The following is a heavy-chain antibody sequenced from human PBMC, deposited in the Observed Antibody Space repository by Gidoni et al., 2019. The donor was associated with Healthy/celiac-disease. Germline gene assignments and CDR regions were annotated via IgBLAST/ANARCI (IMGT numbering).Heavy chain of an antibody. CDR1: GYTLPSHV. D-gene: IGHD3-22*01. CDR2: MNPNSGNT. V-gene: IGHV1-8*01. CDR3: ARVGYYYDSSGYYYGMDV. Sequence: QVQLVQSGAEVTKPGASVKVSCKASGYTLPSHVSNWVRQATGQGREWMGWMNPNSGNTGYAQKFQGRVTMTRNTSISTAYMELSSLRSEDTAVYYCARVGYYYDSSGYYYGMDVWGQGTTVTVSS. J-gene: IGHJ6*02.